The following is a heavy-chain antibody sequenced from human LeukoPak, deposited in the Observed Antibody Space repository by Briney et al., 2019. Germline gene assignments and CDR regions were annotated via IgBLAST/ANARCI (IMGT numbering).Heavy chain of an antibody. J-gene: IGHJ4*02. CDR3: ARARPSMWIDY. CDR2: IYSDNT. Sequence: AGGSLRLSCTASGFTVSSNSMSWVRQAPGKGLEWVSFIYSDNTHYSDSVKGRFTISRDNSKNTLYLQVNSLRPEDTAVYYCARARPSMWIDYWGQGTLVTVSS. CDR1: GFTVSSNS. V-gene: IGHV3-66*03. D-gene: IGHD5-12*01.